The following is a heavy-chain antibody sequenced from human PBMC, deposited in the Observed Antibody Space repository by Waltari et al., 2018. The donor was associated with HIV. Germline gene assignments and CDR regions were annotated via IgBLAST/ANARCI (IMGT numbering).Heavy chain of an antibody. CDR2: IYSGGNT. V-gene: IGHV3-53*01. Sequence: EVQLVESGGGLLQPGGSLRLSCAASEFTLSSNSLNWVRPAPGKWLELVSIIYSGGNTYYADSVKGRFTISRDNSKNTLYLQMKRLRAEDTAVYYCARVAPDGVGATGPFENWGQGTLVTVSS. CDR1: EFTLSSNS. CDR3: ARVAPDGVGATGPFEN. J-gene: IGHJ4*02. D-gene: IGHD1-26*01.